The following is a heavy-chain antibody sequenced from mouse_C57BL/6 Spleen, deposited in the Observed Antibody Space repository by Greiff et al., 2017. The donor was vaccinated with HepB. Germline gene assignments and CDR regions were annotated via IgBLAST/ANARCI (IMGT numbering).Heavy chain of an antibody. CDR3: ARRGFPYYFDY. CDR1: GYTFTSYW. Sequence: QVQLQQSGAELVKPGASVKLSCKASGYTFTSYWMQWVKQRPGQGLEWIGEIDPSDSYTNYNQKFKGKATLTVDTSSSTAYMQLSSLTSEDSAVYYCARRGFPYYFDYWGQGTTLTVSS. CDR2: IDPSDSYT. V-gene: IGHV1-50*01. J-gene: IGHJ2*01.